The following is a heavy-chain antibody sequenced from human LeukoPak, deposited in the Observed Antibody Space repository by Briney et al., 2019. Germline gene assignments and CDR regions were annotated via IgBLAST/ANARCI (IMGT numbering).Heavy chain of an antibody. CDR2: ISYDGGKK. CDR1: GFTFSSHD. V-gene: IGHV3-30*18. CDR3: AKDRSKGSYGDDFDF. J-gene: IGHJ4*02. Sequence: VGSLRLSCAASGFTFSSHDMHWVRQAPGKGLEGVAIISYDGGKKDYADSVKGRFTISRDNSKNTLYLQMNSLRPEDTAVYYCAKDRSKGSYGDDFDFWGQGTLVTVSS. D-gene: IGHD1-26*01.